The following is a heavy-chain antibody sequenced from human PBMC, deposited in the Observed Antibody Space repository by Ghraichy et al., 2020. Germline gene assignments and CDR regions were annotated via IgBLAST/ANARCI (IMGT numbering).Heavy chain of an antibody. J-gene: IGHJ2*01. CDR1: GGSVSSGSYY. V-gene: IGHV4-61*01. CDR3: ARDTWTYPRPIDL. D-gene: IGHD1-7*01. CDR2: IHYSGST. Sequence: SETLSLTCTVSGGSVSSGSYYWSWIRQPPGKGLEWIGYIHYSGSTNYNPSLKSRVTISLDTSKNQFSLKLSSVTAADTAMYYCARDTWTYPRPIDLWGRGALVTVSS.